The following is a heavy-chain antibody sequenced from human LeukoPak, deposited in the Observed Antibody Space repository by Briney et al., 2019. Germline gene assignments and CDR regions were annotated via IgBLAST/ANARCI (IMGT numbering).Heavy chain of an antibody. CDR2: IYYSGST. CDR3: ARVAYCGGDCYSARGGFDY. CDR1: GVSISSYY. V-gene: IGHV4-59*01. D-gene: IGHD2-21*02. Sequence: PSETLSLTCTVSGVSISSYYWSWLRQPPGKGLEWIGYIYYSGSTNYNPSLKSRVTISVDTSKNQFSLKLSSVTAADTAVYYCARVAYCGGDCYSARGGFDYWGQGTLVTVSS. J-gene: IGHJ4*02.